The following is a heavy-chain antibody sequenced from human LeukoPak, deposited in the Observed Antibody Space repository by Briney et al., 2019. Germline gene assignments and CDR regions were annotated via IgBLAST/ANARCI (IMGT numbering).Heavy chain of an antibody. D-gene: IGHD2-2*01. V-gene: IGHV3-23*01. CDR3: AKGKVPADLPKYYFDQ. CDR2: ISGSGSST. CDR1: GFTFSSYA. J-gene: IGHJ4*02. Sequence: GGSLRLSCAASGFTFSSYAMSWVRLAPGKGLECVSGISGSGSSTYYADSVKGRFTISRDNSKNTLYLQMSSLRAEDTALYYCAKGKVPADLPKYYFDQWGQGTLVTVSS.